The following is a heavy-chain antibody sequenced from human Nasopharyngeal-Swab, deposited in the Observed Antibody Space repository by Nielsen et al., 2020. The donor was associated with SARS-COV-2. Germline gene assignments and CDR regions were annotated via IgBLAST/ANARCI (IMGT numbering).Heavy chain of an antibody. CDR3: ARDSSFTISYGMDV. D-gene: IGHD3-3*01. CDR2: ISAYNGNT. V-gene: IGHV1-18*01. Sequence: ASVKVSCKASGYTFTSYGISWVRQAPGQGLEWMGWISAYNGNTNYAQKLQGRVTMTTETSTSTAYMELRSLRSDDTAVYYCARDSSFTISYGMDVWGQGTTVTVSS. J-gene: IGHJ6*02. CDR1: GYTFTSYG.